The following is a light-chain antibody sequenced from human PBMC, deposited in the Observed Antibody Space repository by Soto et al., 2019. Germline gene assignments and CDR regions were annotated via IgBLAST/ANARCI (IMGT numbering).Light chain of an antibody. CDR2: EDI. J-gene: IGLJ2*01. V-gene: IGLV2-23*01. CDR3: CSYAGGASVV. CDR1: SSDIGRYNL. Sequence: QSALTQPASVSGSPGQSITISCTGTSSDIGRYNLVSWYQQHPGKAPKLIIYEDIERPSGVSDRFSGSKSGNTASLTISGLQTEDVADYYCCSYAGGASVVFGGGTQLTVL.